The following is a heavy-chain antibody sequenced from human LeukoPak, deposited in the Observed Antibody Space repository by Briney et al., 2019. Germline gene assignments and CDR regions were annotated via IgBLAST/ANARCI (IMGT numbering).Heavy chain of an antibody. D-gene: IGHD2-15*01. V-gene: IGHV3-30*18. Sequence: PGRSLRLSCAASGFAFATYGMRWVRQAPGKGLEWVAVISYDGSNKYYADSVRGRFTISRDNSKNTLYLQMNSLRAEDTAVYYCAKDCSGGSCHPDSWGQGTLVTVSS. CDR2: ISYDGSNK. CDR3: AKDCSGGSCHPDS. J-gene: IGHJ5*01. CDR1: GFAFATYG.